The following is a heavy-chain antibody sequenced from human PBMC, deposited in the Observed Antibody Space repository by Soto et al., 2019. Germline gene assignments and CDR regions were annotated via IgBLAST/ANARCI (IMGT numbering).Heavy chain of an antibody. CDR3: ASNSYGYTFYHY. D-gene: IGHD5-18*01. CDR2: IYYSGST. V-gene: IGHV4-30-4*01. Sequence: QVQLQESGPGLVKPSRTLSLTCTVSGGSISSGDYYWSWIRQPPGKGLEWIGYIYYSGSTYYNPSLTSRVTISVDTSMNQFFRKLRAVTAADTAVNYWASNSYGYTFYHYWGQGTLVTVSS. J-gene: IGHJ4*02. CDR1: GGSISSGDYY.